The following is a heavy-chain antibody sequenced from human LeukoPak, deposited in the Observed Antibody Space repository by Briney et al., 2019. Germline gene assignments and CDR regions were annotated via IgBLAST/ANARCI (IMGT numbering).Heavy chain of an antibody. CDR2: FDPEDGET. J-gene: IGHJ3*02. CDR1: GYTLTELS. V-gene: IGHV1-24*01. CDR3: ATRPDLGGAFDI. Sequence: ASVRVSCKVSGYTLTELSMHWVRQAPGKGLEWMGGFDPEDGETIYAQKFQGRVTMTEDTSTDTAYMELSSLRSEDTAVYYRATRPDLGGAFDIWGQGTMVTVSS. D-gene: IGHD2-2*01.